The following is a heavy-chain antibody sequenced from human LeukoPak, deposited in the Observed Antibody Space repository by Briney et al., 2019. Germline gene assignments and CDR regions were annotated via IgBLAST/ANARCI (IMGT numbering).Heavy chain of an antibody. J-gene: IGHJ4*02. D-gene: IGHD3-22*01. Sequence: GGSLRLSCAASGFTFDDYARHWVRQAPGQGLEWVSGISWNSGSIGYADSVKGRFTISRDNAKNTLYLQMNSLRAEDTALYYCAKGMHYDSRGGVYFVYSGQGALATDSS. CDR1: GFTFDDYA. CDR2: ISWNSGSI. CDR3: AKGMHYDSRGGVYFVY. V-gene: IGHV3-9*01.